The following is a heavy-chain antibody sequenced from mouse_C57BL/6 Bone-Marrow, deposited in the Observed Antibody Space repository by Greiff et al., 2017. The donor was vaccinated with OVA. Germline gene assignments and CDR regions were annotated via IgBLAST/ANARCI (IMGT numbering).Heavy chain of an antibody. Sequence: EVQLQESGPGLVKPSQTVFLTCTVTGISITTGNYRWSWIRQFPGNKLEWIGYIYYSGTITYNPSLTSRTTITRDTPKNQFFLEMNSLTAEDTATYYCARDPYYGSSYLYYAMDYWGQGTSVTVSS. CDR1: GISITTGNYR. CDR3: ARDPYYGSSYLYYAMDY. D-gene: IGHD1-1*01. CDR2: IYYSGTI. V-gene: IGHV3-5*01. J-gene: IGHJ4*01.